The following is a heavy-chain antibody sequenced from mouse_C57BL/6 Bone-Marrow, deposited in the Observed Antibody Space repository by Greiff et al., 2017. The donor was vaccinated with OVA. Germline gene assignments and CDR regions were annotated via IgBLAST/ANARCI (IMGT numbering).Heavy chain of an antibody. J-gene: IGHJ2*01. Sequence: VQLQQSVAELVRPGASVKLSCTASGFNIKSTYMHWVKQRPEQGLEWIGRIDPANGNTKYAPKFQGKATITADTSSNTAYLQLSSLTSEDTAIYYCARRNYSNYFDYWGQGTTLTVSS. CDR3: ARRNYSNYFDY. D-gene: IGHD2-5*01. V-gene: IGHV14-3*01. CDR2: IDPANGNT. CDR1: GFNIKSTY.